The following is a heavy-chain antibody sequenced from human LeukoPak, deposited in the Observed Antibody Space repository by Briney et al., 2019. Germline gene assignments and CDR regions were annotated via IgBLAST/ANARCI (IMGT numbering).Heavy chain of an antibody. CDR1: GFTFDDYA. CDR2: ISWNSGSI. J-gene: IGHJ3*02. D-gene: IGHD1-26*01. CDR3: AKDSYSGSYSAFDI. Sequence: GGSLRLSCAASGFTFDDYAMHWVRQAPGKGLEWVSGISWNSGSIGYADSVKGRFTISRDNAKNSLYLQMNSLRAEDTALYYCAKDSYSGSYSAFDIWGQGTMVTVSS. V-gene: IGHV3-9*01.